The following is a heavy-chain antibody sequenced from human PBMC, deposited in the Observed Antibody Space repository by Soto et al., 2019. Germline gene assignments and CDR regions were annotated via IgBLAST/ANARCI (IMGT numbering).Heavy chain of an antibody. V-gene: IGHV4-4*02. Sequence: ASETLYLNCAVSGGSIISSNWWNWVRQPPGKGLEWIGEIYHSGSTYYKPSLKSRVAMSVDASKNQFSLKLTSATAADTAVYYCARRDWSGSTSHFYFDYWGQGVLVTVSS. CDR3: ARRDWSGSTSHFYFDY. J-gene: IGHJ4*02. D-gene: IGHD3-9*01. CDR2: IYHSGST. CDR1: GGSIISSNW.